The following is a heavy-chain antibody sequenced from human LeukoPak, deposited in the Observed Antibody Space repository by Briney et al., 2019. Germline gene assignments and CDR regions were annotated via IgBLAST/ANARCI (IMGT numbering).Heavy chain of an antibody. J-gene: IGHJ6*02. CDR3: AREDPQTRVPEGLDV. D-gene: IGHD4/OR15-4a*01. CDR1: GGSIGSYY. CDR2: IYFTGTT. Sequence: PSETLSLTCAVSGGSIGSYYWSWLRQPPGRALGWIGYIYFTGTTNYNPSLKSRVTISVDTSKNQFSLSLTSVTAADTAVYYCAREDPQTRVPEGLDVWGQGTTVTVSS. V-gene: IGHV4-59*01.